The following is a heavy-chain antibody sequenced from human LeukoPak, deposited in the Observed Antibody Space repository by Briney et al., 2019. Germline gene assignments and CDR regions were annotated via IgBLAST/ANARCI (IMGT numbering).Heavy chain of an antibody. CDR1: GGSFRGYY. D-gene: IGHD3-3*01. Sequence: SETLSLTCAVYGGSFRGYYWSWIRQPPGKGLGGIGEIILVGSTNYNPPPTSRVSISVATTKNQSSLELSSVTAADTAVYYCARAGDRYRDYDFWSGYYSYYYYGMDVWGQGTTVTVSS. J-gene: IGHJ6*02. CDR2: IILVGST. CDR3: ARAGDRYRDYDFWSGYYSYYYYGMDV. V-gene: IGHV4-34*12.